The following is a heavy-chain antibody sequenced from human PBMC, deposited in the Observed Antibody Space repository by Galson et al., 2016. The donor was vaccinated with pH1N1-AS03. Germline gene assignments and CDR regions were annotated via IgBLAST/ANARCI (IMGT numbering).Heavy chain of an antibody. V-gene: IGHV1-18*04. CDR3: ARGYRNGGSCYDGGDYFDY. D-gene: IGHD2-15*01. CDR1: GYPFSNYG. J-gene: IGHJ4*02. CDR2: ISAYSGDT. Sequence: SVKVSCKASGYPFSNYGFSWVRQAPGQGLDWMGWISAYSGDTNYAQKFQGRVTMTTDTSTSTAYMELRSLRSDDTAIYYCARGYRNGGSCYDGGDYFDYWGQGTLVTVSS.